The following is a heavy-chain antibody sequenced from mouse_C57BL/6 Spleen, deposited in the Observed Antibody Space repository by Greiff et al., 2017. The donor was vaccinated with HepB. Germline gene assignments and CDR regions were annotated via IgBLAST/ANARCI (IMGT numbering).Heavy chain of an antibody. V-gene: IGHV14-2*01. CDR2: IDPEDGET. D-gene: IGHD2-4*01. Sequence: VQLKESGAELVKPGASVKLSCTASGFNIKDYYMHWVKQRTEQGLEWIGRIDPEDGETKYAPKFQGKATITADTSSNTAYLQLSSLTSEDTAVYYWATYYDYDAGFAYWGQGTLVTVSA. CDR3: ATYYDYDAGFAY. J-gene: IGHJ3*01. CDR1: GFNIKDYY.